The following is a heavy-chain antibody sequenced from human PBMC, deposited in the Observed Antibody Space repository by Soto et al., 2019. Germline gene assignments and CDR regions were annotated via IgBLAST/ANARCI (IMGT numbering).Heavy chain of an antibody. V-gene: IGHV3-33*01. CDR2: IWYDGSNK. CDR3: ARVGLKAAFDY. Sequence: QVQLVESGGGVVQPGRSLRLSCAASGFTFSSYGMHWVRQAPGKGLEWVAVIWYDGSNKYYADSVKGRFTISRDNYKNTLYLQMNSLRAEDTAVYYCARVGLKAAFDYWGQGTLVTVSS. J-gene: IGHJ4*02. D-gene: IGHD2-8*01. CDR1: GFTFSSYG.